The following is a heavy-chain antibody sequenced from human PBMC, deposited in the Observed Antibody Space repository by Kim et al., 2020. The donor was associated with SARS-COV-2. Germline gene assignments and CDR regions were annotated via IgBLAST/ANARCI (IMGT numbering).Heavy chain of an antibody. J-gene: IGHJ4*02. CDR3: ARLRDVDSSGVGVLDY. CDR2: IHYIGNP. CDR1: GDSVNGYF. V-gene: IGHV4-59*02. D-gene: IGHD6-6*01. Sequence: SETLSLTCTVSGDSVNGYFWTWIRQPPGKGLECIGFIHYIGNPNYNPSLKSRVTMSLDSSRNHFSLKVTSVTAADTAVYYCARLRDVDSSGVGVLDYWGQGTLVTVSS.